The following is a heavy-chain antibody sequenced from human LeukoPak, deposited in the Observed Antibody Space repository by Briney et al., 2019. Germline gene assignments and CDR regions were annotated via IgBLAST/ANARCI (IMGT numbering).Heavy chain of an antibody. CDR1: GFTFSSYA. CDR3: ARDRWLGIVVVPAAMDSGGHDY. CDR2: ISYDGSNK. V-gene: IGHV3-30*04. D-gene: IGHD2-2*03. Sequence: PGGSLRLSCAASGFTFSSYAMHWVRQAPGKGLEWVAVISYDGSNKYYADSVKGRFTISRDNSKNTLYLQMNSQRAEDTAVYYCARDRWLGIVVVPAAMDSGGHDYWGQGTLVTVSS. J-gene: IGHJ4*02.